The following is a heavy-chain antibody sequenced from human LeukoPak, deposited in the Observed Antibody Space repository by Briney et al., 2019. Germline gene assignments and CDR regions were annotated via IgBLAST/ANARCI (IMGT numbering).Heavy chain of an antibody. CDR2: ISYDGSNK. D-gene: IGHD6-19*01. CDR1: GFTFSSYG. J-gene: IGHJ3*02. Sequence: GGSLRLSCAASGFTFSSYGMHWVRQAPGKGLEWVAVISYDGSNKYYADSVKGRFTISRDNSKNTLYLQMNSLRAEDTAVYYCARDGPYSSGWYFSDAFDIWGQGTMVTVSS. V-gene: IGHV3-30*03. CDR3: ARDGPYSSGWYFSDAFDI.